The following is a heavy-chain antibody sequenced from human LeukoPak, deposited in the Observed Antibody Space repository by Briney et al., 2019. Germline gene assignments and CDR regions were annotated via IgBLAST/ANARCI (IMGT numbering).Heavy chain of an antibody. Sequence: PSETLSLTCTVSGDSISSSSYCWGWIRQPPGKGLEWIGSIYYSGSTYYNPALKSRVTIAKDTSKNQFSLKLSSVTAADTAVYYCARGKPLIIMVRGVPYYHFAMDVWGQGTTVTVSS. D-gene: IGHD3-10*01. CDR1: GDSISSSSYC. CDR3: ARGKPLIIMVRGVPYYHFAMDV. J-gene: IGHJ6*02. V-gene: IGHV4-39*07. CDR2: IYYSGST.